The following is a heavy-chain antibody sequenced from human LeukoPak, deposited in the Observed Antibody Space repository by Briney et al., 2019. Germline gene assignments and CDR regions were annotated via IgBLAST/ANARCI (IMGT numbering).Heavy chain of an antibody. CDR3: ARVEYSSSSVDY. CDR1: GGSISSGGYY. J-gene: IGHJ4*02. D-gene: IGHD6-6*01. V-gene: IGHV4-31*03. Sequence: PSETLSLTCTVSGGSISSGGYYWSWIRQHPGKGLKWIGYIYYSGSTYYNPSLKSRVTISVDTSKNQFSLKLSSVTAADTAVYYCARVEYSSSSVDYWGQGTLVTVSS. CDR2: IYYSGST.